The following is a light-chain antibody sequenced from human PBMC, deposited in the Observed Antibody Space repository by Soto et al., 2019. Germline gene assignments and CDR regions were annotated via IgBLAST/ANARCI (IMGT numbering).Light chain of an antibody. J-gene: IGLJ2*01. CDR1: SGHSSYA. Sequence: QPVLTQSPSASASLGASVKLTCTLSSGHSSYASAWHQQQPEKGPRYLMKLNSDGSHSKGDGIPDRFSGSSSGAERYLTISSLQSEDEADYYCQTWGTGIHVVFGGGTKLTGL. CDR2: LNSDGSH. V-gene: IGLV4-69*01. CDR3: QTWGTGIHVV.